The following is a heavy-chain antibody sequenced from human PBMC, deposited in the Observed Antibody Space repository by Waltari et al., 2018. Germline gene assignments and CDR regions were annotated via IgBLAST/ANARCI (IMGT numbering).Heavy chain of an antibody. CDR1: GFNVRINW. J-gene: IGHJ4*02. CDR3: AKDVAMGKSGFALDY. V-gene: IGHV3-74*01. D-gene: IGHD3-3*01. Sequence: DVEVVQSGGGLVQPGGSLRLSCAASGFNVRINWMHWVRQVPGKGLVWVARINSDGSSRSYTDSVKGRFTISRDNSKNTVYLQMDALRVEDTAVYYCAKDVAMGKSGFALDYWGQGALVTVSS. CDR2: INSDGSSR.